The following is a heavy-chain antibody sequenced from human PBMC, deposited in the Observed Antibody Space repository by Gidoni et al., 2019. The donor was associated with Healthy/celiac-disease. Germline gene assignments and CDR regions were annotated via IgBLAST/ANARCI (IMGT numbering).Heavy chain of an antibody. Sequence: QVQLVQSGAEVKKPGSSVKVSCKASGGTFSSYAISWVRQAPGQGLEWMGGIIPIFGTANYAQKFQGRVTITADESTSTAYMELSSLRSEDTAVYYCASGESCGGNCPLGGVYFDYWGQGTLVTVSS. J-gene: IGHJ4*02. V-gene: IGHV1-69*01. CDR3: ASGESCGGNCPLGGVYFDY. CDR2: IIPIFGTA. D-gene: IGHD2-21*02. CDR1: GGTFSSYA.